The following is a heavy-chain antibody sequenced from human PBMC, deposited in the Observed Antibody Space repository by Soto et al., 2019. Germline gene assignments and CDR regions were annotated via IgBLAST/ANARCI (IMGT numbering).Heavy chain of an antibody. CDR3: ARDPWFDP. CDR1: GGSISSYY. Sequence: SETLSLTCTVSGGSISSYYWSWIRQPPGKGLEWIGYIYYSGSTNYNPSLKSRVTISVDTSKNQFSLKLSSVTAADTVVYYCARDPWFDPWGQGTLVTVSS. V-gene: IGHV4-59*01. J-gene: IGHJ5*02. CDR2: IYYSGST.